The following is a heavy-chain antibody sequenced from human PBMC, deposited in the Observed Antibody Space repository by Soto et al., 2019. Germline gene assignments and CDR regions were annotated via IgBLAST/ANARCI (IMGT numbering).Heavy chain of an antibody. D-gene: IGHD3-22*01. CDR2: IIPIFGTP. CDR1: GDSFSSYA. J-gene: IGHJ4*01. Sequence: QVQLVQSVDEVKKPGSSVKVSCKASGDSFSSYAISWVRQAPGHGLEWMGRIIPIFGTPNYAQRVEGRVTIAADESTSTANMELTSLRSDVKAVYYCGTAVNYYEPSALAYWGKGTLVTVYS. CDR3: GTAVNYYEPSALAY. V-gene: IGHV1-69*01.